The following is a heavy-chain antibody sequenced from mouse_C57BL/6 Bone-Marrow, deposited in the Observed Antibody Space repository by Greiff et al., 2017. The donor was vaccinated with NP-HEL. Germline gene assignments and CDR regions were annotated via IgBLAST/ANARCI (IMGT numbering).Heavy chain of an antibody. CDR1: GYTFTDYY. J-gene: IGHJ3*01. CDR2: INPYNGGT. Sequence: VQLQQSGPVLVKPGASVKMSCKASGYTFTDYYMNWVKQSHGKSLEWIGVINPYNGGTSYNQKFKGKATLTVDKSSSTAYMELNSLTSEDSAVYYWARSPNYYGSSSFAYWGQGTLVTVSA. CDR3: ARSPNYYGSSSFAY. D-gene: IGHD1-1*01. V-gene: IGHV1-19*01.